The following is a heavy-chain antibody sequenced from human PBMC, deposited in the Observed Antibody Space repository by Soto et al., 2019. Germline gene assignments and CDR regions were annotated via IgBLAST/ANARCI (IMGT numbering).Heavy chain of an antibody. CDR3: ARDNYGGMLDQ. V-gene: IGHV4-31*03. Sequence: PSETLSLTCTVSGGSILNGGHYWTWLRQHPGKGLEWIGRIFFSGNTHYNPALKSRLTFSLDTAKNQFSLKLTSVTAADTAIYYCARDNYGGMLDQWGRGTLVTVSS. CDR1: GGSILNGGHY. J-gene: IGHJ4*02. D-gene: IGHD4-17*01. CDR2: IFFSGNT.